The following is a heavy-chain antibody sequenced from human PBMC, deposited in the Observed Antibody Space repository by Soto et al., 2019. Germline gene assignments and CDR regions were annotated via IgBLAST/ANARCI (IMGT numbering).Heavy chain of an antibody. D-gene: IGHD1-1*01. CDR3: VRDGTKNLRDWFQP. CDR2: IYATGTT. V-gene: IGHV4-4*07. Sequence: LPRTVGLTCSFSGASLPDKYWSWIRQPPGKGLEWIGRIYATGTTDYNPSLKSRVMMSVDTSKKQFSLKLRSVTAADTAVYYCVRDGTKNLRDWFQPWGPG. J-gene: IGHJ5*02. CDR1: GASLPDKY.